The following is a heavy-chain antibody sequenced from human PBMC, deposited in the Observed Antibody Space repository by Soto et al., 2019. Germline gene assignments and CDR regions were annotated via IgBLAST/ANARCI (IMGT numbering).Heavy chain of an antibody. CDR2: IYYSGST. V-gene: IGHV4-31*03. Sequence: SETLSLTCTVSGGSISSSSYYWGWIRQPPGKGLEWIGYIYYSGSTYYNPSLKSRVTISVDTSKNQFSLKLSSVTAADTAVYYCARNDDSSGPFDYWGQGTLVTVSS. CDR3: ARNDDSSGPFDY. J-gene: IGHJ4*02. CDR1: GGSISSSSYY. D-gene: IGHD3-22*01.